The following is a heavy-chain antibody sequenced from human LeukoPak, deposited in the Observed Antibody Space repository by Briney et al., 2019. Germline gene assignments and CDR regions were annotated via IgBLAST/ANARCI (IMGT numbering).Heavy chain of an antibody. D-gene: IGHD5-12*01. CDR3: ARSKGYSGYAYYFDY. J-gene: IGHJ4*02. V-gene: IGHV4-34*01. CDR2: INHSGGT. Sequence: SETLSLTCAVYGETFSGYSWGWIRQPPGKGLEWIGEINHSGGTNYNPSLKSRVTISVATSKNQYSLKVTSVTAADTAVYYCARSKGYSGYAYYFDYWGQGTLVTVSP. CDR1: GETFSGYS.